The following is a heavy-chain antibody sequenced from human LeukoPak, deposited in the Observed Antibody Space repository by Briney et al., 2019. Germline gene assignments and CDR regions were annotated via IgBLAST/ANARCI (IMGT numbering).Heavy chain of an antibody. V-gene: IGHV4-39*07. CDR3: ARGFWSDHDWFDP. J-gene: IGHJ5*02. D-gene: IGHD3-3*01. CDR1: GGSISSSSYN. CDR2: IYYSGSS. Sequence: SETLSLTCTVSGGSISSSSYNWGWIRQPPGKGLEWIGSIYYSGSSYYNPSLKGRVTISGDTSKNQFSLRVTSVTAADTAVYYCARGFWSDHDWFDPWGQGTLVTVSS.